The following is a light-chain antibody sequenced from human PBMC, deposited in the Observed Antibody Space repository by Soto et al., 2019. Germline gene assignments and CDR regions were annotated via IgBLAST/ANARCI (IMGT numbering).Light chain of an antibody. J-gene: IGLJ1*01. V-gene: IGLV1-40*01. CDR3: QAYDRGLTAYV. Sequence: QSVLTQPPSVSGAPGQRVTISCNGPSSNIGAGDEVHWDHQRPGTAPKFLVSGNDNRPSGVPDRLSASKSGTSGSLAITDLQAEDEGHYYCQAYDRGLTAYVFGTGTKGTVL. CDR1: SSNIGAGDE. CDR2: GND.